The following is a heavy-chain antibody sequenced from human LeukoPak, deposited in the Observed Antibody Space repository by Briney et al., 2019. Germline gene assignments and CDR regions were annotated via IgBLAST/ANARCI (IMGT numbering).Heavy chain of an antibody. D-gene: IGHD6-6*01. CDR3: TRHNEYSSSSDYDY. Sequence: GGSLKLSCAASGFTFSGSAVHWVRQASGKGLEWVGRIRSKANSYATAYAASVKGRFTISRDDSKNTAYLQMNSLKTEDTAVYYCTRHNEYSSSSDYDYWGQGTLVTVSS. CDR2: IRSKANSYAT. CDR1: GFTFSGSA. V-gene: IGHV3-73*01. J-gene: IGHJ4*02.